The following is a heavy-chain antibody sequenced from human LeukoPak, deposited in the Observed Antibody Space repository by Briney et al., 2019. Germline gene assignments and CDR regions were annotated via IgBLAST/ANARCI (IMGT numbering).Heavy chain of an antibody. D-gene: IGHD5-18*01. V-gene: IGHV4-59*01. Sequence: SETLSLTCTVSGGSITGYYWSWIRQPPGKGLEWVAYIYYSGITNYNPSLKSRVTVSVDMSKNQVSLQLSSVTAADTAVYYCARGQRGYPYWGQGTLVTVPS. CDR3: ARGQRGYPY. CDR2: IYYSGIT. J-gene: IGHJ4*02. CDR1: GGSITGYY.